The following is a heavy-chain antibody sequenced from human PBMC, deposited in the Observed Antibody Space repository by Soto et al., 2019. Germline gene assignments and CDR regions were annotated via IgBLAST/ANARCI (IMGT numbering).Heavy chain of an antibody. CDR2: ISYDGSNK. CDR3: AKVPGGNYYDSSGEHFDY. CDR1: GFTFSSYG. Sequence: GGSLRLSCAASGFTFSSYGMHWVRQAPGKGLEWVAVISYDGSNKYYADSVKGRFTISRDNSKNTLYLQMNSLRAEDTAVYYCAKVPGGNYYDSSGEHFDYWGQGTLVTVSS. J-gene: IGHJ4*02. V-gene: IGHV3-30*18. D-gene: IGHD3-22*01.